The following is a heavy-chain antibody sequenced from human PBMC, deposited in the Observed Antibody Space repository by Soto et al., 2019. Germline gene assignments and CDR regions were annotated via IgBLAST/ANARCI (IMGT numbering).Heavy chain of an antibody. CDR1: GYTFTGYY. V-gene: IGHV1-2*02. CDR2: INPNSGGT. Sequence: ASVKVSCKASGYTFTGYYMHWVRQAPGQGLEWMGWINPNSGGTNYAQKLQGRVTMTTDTSTSTAYMELRSLRSDDTAVYYCARGSSGWYSLDAFDIWGQGTMVTVSS. D-gene: IGHD6-19*01. J-gene: IGHJ3*02. CDR3: ARGSSGWYSLDAFDI.